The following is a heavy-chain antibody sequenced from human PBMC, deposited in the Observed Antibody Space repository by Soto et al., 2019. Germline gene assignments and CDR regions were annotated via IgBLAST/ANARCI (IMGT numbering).Heavy chain of an antibody. CDR2: IIPIFGTA. D-gene: IGHD3-10*01. J-gene: IGHJ6*02. CDR3: ARSGSGSYYKVSNYYYGMDV. CDR1: GGTFSSYA. V-gene: IGHV1-69*01. Sequence: QVQLVQSGAEVKKPGSSVKVSCKASGGTFSSYAISWVRQAPGQGLEWIGGIIPIFGTANYAKKIQGRVTINEDESTSTAYMELSSLRSEDTAVYYCARSGSGSYYKVSNYYYGMDVWGQGTTVTVSS.